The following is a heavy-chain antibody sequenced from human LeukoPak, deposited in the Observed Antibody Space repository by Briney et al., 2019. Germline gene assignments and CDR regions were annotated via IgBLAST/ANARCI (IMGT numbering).Heavy chain of an antibody. J-gene: IGHJ4*02. Sequence: SETLSLTCSVSGGSISGSHYYWAWIRRPPGKGLEWIAIINYSGNRYYNPSLRSRATISVDTSTNPFYLNLNPVTAEATAVYYCARGYDYWGQGTLVTVSS. CDR2: INYSGNR. V-gene: IGHV4-39*01. CDR1: GGSISGSHYY. D-gene: IGHD3-22*01. CDR3: ARGYDY.